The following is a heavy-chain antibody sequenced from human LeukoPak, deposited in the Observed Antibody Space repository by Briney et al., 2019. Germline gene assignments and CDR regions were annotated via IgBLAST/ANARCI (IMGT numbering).Heavy chain of an antibody. CDR2: IYYGGST. D-gene: IGHD1-26*01. CDR1: GGSISSYY. V-gene: IGHV4-59*12. Sequence: SETLSLTCTVSGGSISSYYWSRIRQPPGKGLEWIGYIYYGGSTNYNPSLKSRVTISLDTSKTQFSLKLTSVTAADTAIYYCSRESGAFCPFGYWGQGTLVIVPS. CDR3: SRESGAFCPFGY. J-gene: IGHJ4*02.